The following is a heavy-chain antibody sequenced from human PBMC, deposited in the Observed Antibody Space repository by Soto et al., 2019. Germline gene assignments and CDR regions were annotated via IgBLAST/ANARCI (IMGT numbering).Heavy chain of an antibody. CDR2: INVNDAT. CDR3: AKNYYFDY. Sequence: GGSLRLSCAASGFTFRSYAMSWVRQAPGKGLEWVSSINVNDATYYTDSVKGRFTISIDNSKNTLSLQMNSLRAEDTAIYYCAKNYYFDYWGQGTLVTVSS. V-gene: IGHV3-23*01. CDR1: GFTFRSYA. J-gene: IGHJ4*02.